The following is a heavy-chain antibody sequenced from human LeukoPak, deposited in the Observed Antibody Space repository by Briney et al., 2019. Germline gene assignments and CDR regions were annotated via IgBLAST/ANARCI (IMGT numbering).Heavy chain of an antibody. CDR1: GYTFTSYG. V-gene: IGHV1-18*01. CDR3: ARGLGNYPEIPLDY. J-gene: IGHJ4*02. CDR2: ISAYNGNT. D-gene: IGHD3-16*02. Sequence: EASVKVSCKASGYTFTSYGISWMRQAPGQGLEWMGWISAYNGNTNHALKFQGRVTMTTDTSTSTAYMELRSLRSDDTAVYYCARGLGNYPEIPLDYWGQGTMVTVSS.